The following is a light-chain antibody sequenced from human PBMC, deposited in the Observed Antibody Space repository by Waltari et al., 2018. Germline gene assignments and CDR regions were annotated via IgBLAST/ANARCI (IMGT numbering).Light chain of an antibody. CDR1: QSLVSSDGNTY. CDR3: MQGIHRPWT. V-gene: IGKV2-30*01. J-gene: IGKJ1*01. CDR2: KVS. Sequence: DVVMTQSPLSLPVTLGQPASISCRSSQSLVSSDGNTYFNWFQQRPGQSPRRLVYKVSKRDSGGPDRFSGSVSGTDFTLRISRVEAEDVGVDYGMQGIHRPWTFGQGTKVEIK.